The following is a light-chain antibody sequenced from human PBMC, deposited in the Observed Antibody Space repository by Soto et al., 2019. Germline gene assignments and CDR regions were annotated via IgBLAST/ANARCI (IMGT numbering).Light chain of an antibody. V-gene: IGKV1-5*03. CDR3: QQYKSYSWT. CDR1: QSINNW. Sequence: DIQMTQSPSTLSASVGDRVTITCRASQSINNWLAWYQQKPGKAPKVLIYTASSLESGVPSRFSGSGSGTEFTLTISSLQPDDFATYYCQQYKSYSWTFGQATKVEIK. J-gene: IGKJ1*01. CDR2: TAS.